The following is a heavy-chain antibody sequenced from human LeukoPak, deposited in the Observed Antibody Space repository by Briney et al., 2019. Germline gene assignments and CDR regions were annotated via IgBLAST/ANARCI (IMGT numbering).Heavy chain of an antibody. Sequence: KPSETLSLTCTVSGGSISSSSYYWGWIRQPPGKGLEWIGSIYYSGSTYYNPSLKSRVTISVDTSKNQFSLKLSSVTAADTAVYYCATLNDFWSGYFRVNAFDIWGQGTMVTVSS. CDR1: GGSISSSSYY. V-gene: IGHV4-39*01. CDR3: ATLNDFWSGYFRVNAFDI. J-gene: IGHJ3*02. D-gene: IGHD3-3*01. CDR2: IYYSGST.